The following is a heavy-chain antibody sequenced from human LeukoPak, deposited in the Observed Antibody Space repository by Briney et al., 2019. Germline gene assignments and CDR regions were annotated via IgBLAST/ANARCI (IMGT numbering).Heavy chain of an antibody. Sequence: ASVKVSCKASGYTFTSYGISWVRQAPGQGLEWMGWISAYNGNTNYAQKLQGRVTMTTDTSASTAYMELRSLRSDDTAVYYCARGCSSTSCYTWDFDYWGQGTLVTVSS. J-gene: IGHJ4*02. D-gene: IGHD2-2*02. V-gene: IGHV1-18*01. CDR1: GYTFTSYG. CDR3: ARGCSSTSCYTWDFDY. CDR2: ISAYNGNT.